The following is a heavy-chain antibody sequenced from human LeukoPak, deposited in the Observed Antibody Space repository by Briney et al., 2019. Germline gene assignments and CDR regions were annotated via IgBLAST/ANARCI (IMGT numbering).Heavy chain of an antibody. Sequence: GASVKVSCKASGYTFTSYGISWVRQAPGQGLEWMGWISAYNGNTNYAQKLQGRVTMTTDTSTSTAYMELRSLRSDDTAVYYCARGTNDYGDYGLLFDYWGQGTLVTVSS. D-gene: IGHD4-17*01. CDR2: ISAYNGNT. J-gene: IGHJ4*02. CDR3: ARGTNDYGDYGLLFDY. CDR1: GYTFTSYG. V-gene: IGHV1-18*01.